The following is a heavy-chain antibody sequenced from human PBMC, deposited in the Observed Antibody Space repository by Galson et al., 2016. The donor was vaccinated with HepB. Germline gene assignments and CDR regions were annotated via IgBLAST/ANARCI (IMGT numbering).Heavy chain of an antibody. CDR2: IYFSVTT. V-gene: IGHV4-59*01. J-gene: IGHJ3*01. D-gene: IGHD3-16*01. CDR1: GGSLSWYY. Sequence: SETLSLTCAVSGGSLSWYYWSWIRQPPGEGLEWIGYIYFSVTTNYNPSLKSRVTISGDTSKKQFSLKLRSVTAADTALYYCARFGGSRNAFDVWGQGTMVTVSS. CDR3: ARFGGSRNAFDV.